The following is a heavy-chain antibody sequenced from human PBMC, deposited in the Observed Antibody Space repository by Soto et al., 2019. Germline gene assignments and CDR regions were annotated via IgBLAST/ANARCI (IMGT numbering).Heavy chain of an antibody. J-gene: IGHJ5*02. V-gene: IGHV1-46*01. CDR3: ARGSARGYDFYWFDP. CDR2: INPSGGST. D-gene: IGHD5-12*01. CDR1: GYTFTSYY. Sequence: ASVKVSCKASGYTFTSYYMHWVRQAPGQGLEWMGIINPSGGSTSYAQKFQGRVTMTRDTSTSTVYMELSSPRSEDTAVYYCARGSARGYDFYWFDPWGQGTMVTVSS.